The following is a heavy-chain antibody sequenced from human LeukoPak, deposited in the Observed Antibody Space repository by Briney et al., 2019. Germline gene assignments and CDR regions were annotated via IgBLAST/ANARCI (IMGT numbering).Heavy chain of an antibody. D-gene: IGHD1-1*01. J-gene: IGHJ4*02. CDR2: ISTYNGNT. CDR1: GYTFTTYG. V-gene: IGHV1-18*01. CDR3: ARYGLGRTTKSFDY. Sequence: ASVKVSCKASGYTFTTYGITWMRQAPGQGLEWMGWISTYNGNTNYAQKLQGRVTMTTDTSTSTAYMDLRSLRSDDTAVYYCARYGLGRTTKSFDYWGQGTLVTVSS.